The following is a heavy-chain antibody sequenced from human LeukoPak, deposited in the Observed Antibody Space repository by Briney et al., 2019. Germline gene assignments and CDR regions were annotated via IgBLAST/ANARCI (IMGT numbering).Heavy chain of an antibody. CDR2: ISTSSSYI. J-gene: IGHJ5*02. CDR3: ARDSDYSSSRGWFDP. CDR1: GFTFSSYS. D-gene: IGHD6-13*01. Sequence: SGGSLRLSCAASGFTFSSYSMNWVRQAPGKGLEWVSSISTSSSYIYYADSVKGRFTISRDNAKKSLYLQMNRLRAEDTAVYYCARDSDYSSSRGWFDPWGQGTLVTVSS. V-gene: IGHV3-21*04.